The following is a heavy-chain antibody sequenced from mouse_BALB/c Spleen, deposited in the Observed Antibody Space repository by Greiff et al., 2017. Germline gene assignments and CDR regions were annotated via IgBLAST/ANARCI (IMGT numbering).Heavy chain of an antibody. V-gene: IGHV5-9-4*01. CDR2: ISSGGSYT. J-gene: IGHJ4*01. CDR3: AREIYYDYPLYAMDY. D-gene: IGHD2-4*01. CDR1: GFTFSSYA. Sequence: EVKLQESGGGLVKPGGSLKLSCAASGFTFSSYAMSWVRQSPEKRLEWVAEISSGGSYTYYPDTVTGRFTISRDNAKNTLYLEMSSLRSEDTAMYYCAREIYYDYPLYAMDYWGQGTSVTVSS.